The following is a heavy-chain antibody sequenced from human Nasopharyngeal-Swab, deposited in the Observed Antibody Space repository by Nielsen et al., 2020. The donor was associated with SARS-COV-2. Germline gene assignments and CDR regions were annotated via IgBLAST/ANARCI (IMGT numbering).Heavy chain of an antibody. V-gene: IGHV3-23*01. CDR1: GFTFSSYA. J-gene: IGHJ4*02. CDR3: AEERYYYDSSGYLLYY. CDR2: ISGSGGST. Sequence: GGSLRLSCAASGFTFSSYAMSWVRQAPGKGLEWVSAISGSGGSTYYADSVKGRFTISRDNSKNTLYLQMNSLRAEDTAVYYCAEERYYYDSSGYLLYYWGQGTLVTVSS. D-gene: IGHD3-22*01.